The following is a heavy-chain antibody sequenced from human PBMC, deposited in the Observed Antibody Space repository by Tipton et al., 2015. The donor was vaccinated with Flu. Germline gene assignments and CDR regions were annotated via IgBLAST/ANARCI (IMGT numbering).Heavy chain of an antibody. CDR1: GYSFTSYW. CDR3: ARYAGSSWSTETPRGSDAFDI. V-gene: IGHV5-51*01. D-gene: IGHD6-13*01. Sequence: QLVQSGAEVKKPGESLKISCRGSGYSFTSYWIGWVRQMPGKGLEWMGIIYPGDSDTRYSPSFQGQVTISADKSISTAYLQWSSLKASDTAMYYCARYAGSSWSTETPRGSDAFDIWGQGTMVTVSS. CDR2: IYPGDSDT. J-gene: IGHJ3*02.